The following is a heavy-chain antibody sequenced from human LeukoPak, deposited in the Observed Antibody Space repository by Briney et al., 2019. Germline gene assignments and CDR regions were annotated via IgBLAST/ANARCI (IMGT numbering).Heavy chain of an antibody. V-gene: IGHV3-21*01. CDR3: ARGPYSSRDGYYFDY. J-gene: IGHJ4*02. CDR1: GFTFGSYS. CDR2: ISSSSSYI. Sequence: GGSLRLSCADSGFTFGSYSMNWVRQAPGKGLEWVSSISSSSSYIYYADSVKGRFTISRDNAKNSLYLQMNSLRAEDTAVYYCARGPYSSRDGYYFDYWGQGTLVTVSS. D-gene: IGHD6-13*01.